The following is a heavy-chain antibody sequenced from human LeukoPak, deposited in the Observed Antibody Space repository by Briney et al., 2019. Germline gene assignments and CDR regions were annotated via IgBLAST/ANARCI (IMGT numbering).Heavy chain of an antibody. D-gene: IGHD4-11*01. CDR3: ARHDYSNEDPHAFDI. V-gene: IGHV4-39*01. J-gene: IGHJ3*02. CDR1: GGSIITRSYY. Sequence: SETLSLTCTVSGGSIITRSYYWGWLRQPPGKGLEWIGSIYYSGSTYYNPSLKSRVTISVDTSKNQFSLKLSSVTAADTAVYYCARHDYSNEDPHAFDIWGQGTMVTVSS. CDR2: IYYSGST.